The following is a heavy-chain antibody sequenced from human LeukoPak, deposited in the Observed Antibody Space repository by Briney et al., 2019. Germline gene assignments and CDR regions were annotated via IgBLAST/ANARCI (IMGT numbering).Heavy chain of an antibody. Sequence: PGRSLRLSCAASGFSFGSNDMHWVRQAPGKGLEWVANISFDERNKYYADSVKGRFTISRDDSKNTVYLQMNSLRAEDTAVYYCAKDRSTVTAFDYWGQGTLVTVSS. V-gene: IGHV3-30*18. CDR3: AKDRSTVTAFDY. D-gene: IGHD2-21*02. CDR1: GFSFGSND. CDR2: ISFDERNK. J-gene: IGHJ4*02.